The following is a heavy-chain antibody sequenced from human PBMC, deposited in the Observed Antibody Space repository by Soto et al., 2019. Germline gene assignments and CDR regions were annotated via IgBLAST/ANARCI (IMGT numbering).Heavy chain of an antibody. Sequence: PGGSLRLSCVASGFTFSVYSMNWFRQAPGKGLEWFSYITSDTKTIKYADSVKGRFTISRDNAKNSVYLQMNSLRDEDTAVYYCARSVEGHFDYWGQGTVVTVSS. CDR2: ITSDTKTI. J-gene: IGHJ4*02. CDR3: ARSVEGHFDY. CDR1: GFTFSVYS. V-gene: IGHV3-48*02. D-gene: IGHD6-19*01.